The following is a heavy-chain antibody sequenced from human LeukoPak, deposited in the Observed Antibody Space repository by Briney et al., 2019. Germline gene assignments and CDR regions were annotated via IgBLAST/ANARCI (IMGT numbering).Heavy chain of an antibody. CDR2: IKQDGTET. J-gene: IGHJ5*01. V-gene: IGHV3-7*05. D-gene: IGHD4-17*01. Sequence: PGGSLRLSCAASGFIFSSYWMTWVRQAPGKGLEWVANIKQDGTETYYVDSLKGRFTISRDNAKNSLYLQLNSLRAGDTAVYYCARAPTVTTRVFASWGQGTLVTVSS. CDR3: ARAPTVTTRVFAS. CDR1: GFIFSSYW.